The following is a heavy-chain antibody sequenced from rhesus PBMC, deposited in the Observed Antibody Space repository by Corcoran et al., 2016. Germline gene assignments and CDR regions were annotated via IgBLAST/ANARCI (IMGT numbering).Heavy chain of an antibody. J-gene: IGHJ6*01. V-gene: IGHV4S10*01. CDR3: ARYGVIAAAGDS. CDR1: GGSISDSYR. Sequence: QVQLQESGPGVVKPSETLSLTCAVSGGSISDSYRWSWIHQPPGKGLERIGYNYGSSTSTNYTPSLKSRVTISKATSKNQFSLKLSSVTAADTAVYYCARYGVIAAAGDSWGQGVVVTVSS. D-gene: IGHD6-25*01. CDR2: NYGSSTST.